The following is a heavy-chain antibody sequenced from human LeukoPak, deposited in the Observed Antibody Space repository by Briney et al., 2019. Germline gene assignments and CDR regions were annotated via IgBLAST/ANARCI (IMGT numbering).Heavy chain of an antibody. D-gene: IGHD4-17*01. Sequence: ASVKVSCKASGYIFTGYYMHWVRQAPGQGLEWMGWINPNSGGTNYAQKFQGWVTMTRDTSISTAYMELSKVGSDDTAVYYCARDHEGYGDPWYFDYWGQGTLVTVSS. CDR1: GYIFTGYY. CDR3: ARDHEGYGDPWYFDY. V-gene: IGHV1-2*04. CDR2: INPNSGGT. J-gene: IGHJ4*02.